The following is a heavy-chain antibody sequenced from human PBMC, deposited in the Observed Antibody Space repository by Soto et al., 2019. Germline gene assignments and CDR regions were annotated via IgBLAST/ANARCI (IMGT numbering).Heavy chain of an antibody. CDR2: INSDGSST. CDR3: ARDPGRAARPHQGYFDY. Sequence: GGSLRLSCAASGFTFSSYWMHWVRRAPGKGLVWVSRINSDGSSTSYADSVKGRFTISRDNAKNTLYLQMNSLRAEDTAVYYCARDPGRAARPHQGYFDYWGQGTLVTVSS. V-gene: IGHV3-74*01. J-gene: IGHJ4*02. D-gene: IGHD6-6*01. CDR1: GFTFSSYW.